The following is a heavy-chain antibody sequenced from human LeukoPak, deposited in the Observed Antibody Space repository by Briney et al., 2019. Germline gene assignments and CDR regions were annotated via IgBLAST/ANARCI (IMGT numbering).Heavy chain of an antibody. Sequence: SETLSLTCAVYGGSFSGYYWSWIRQPPGKGLEWIGEINHSGSTNYNPSLKSRVTISVDTYKNQFSLKLSSVTAADTAVYYCARGDSSWYFDYWGQGTLVTVSS. V-gene: IGHV4-34*01. CDR3: ARGDSSWYFDY. CDR2: INHSGST. D-gene: IGHD6-13*01. J-gene: IGHJ4*02. CDR1: GGSFSGYY.